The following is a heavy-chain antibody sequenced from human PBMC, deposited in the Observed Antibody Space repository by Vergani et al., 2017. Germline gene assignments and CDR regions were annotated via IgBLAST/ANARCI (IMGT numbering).Heavy chain of an antibody. Sequence: QMQLVQSGPEVKKPGTSVKVSCKASGFTFTSSAMQWVRQARGQRLEWIGWIVVGSGNTNYAQKFKERVTITRDMSTSTAYMELSSLRSEDTAVYYCAADSGMATITGWYFDLWGRGTLVTVSS. V-gene: IGHV1-58*02. CDR2: IVVGSGNT. D-gene: IGHD5-24*01. CDR1: GFTFTSSA. CDR3: AADSGMATITGWYFDL. J-gene: IGHJ2*01.